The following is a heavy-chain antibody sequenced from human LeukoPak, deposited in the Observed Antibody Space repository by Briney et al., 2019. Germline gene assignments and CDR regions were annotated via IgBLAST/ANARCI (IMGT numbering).Heavy chain of an antibody. V-gene: IGHV4-4*07. J-gene: IGHJ5*02. CDR1: GGSISYYY. CDR2: IYTSGST. Sequence: SETLSLTCTVSGGSISYYYWNWIRQTAGKGLEWIGRIYTSGSTNYNPSLKSRVTISVDKSKDQFSLKVNSVTAADTAVYYCARGAVADLNYFDPWGQGTLVIVSS. D-gene: IGHD4-11*01. CDR3: ARGAVADLNYFDP.